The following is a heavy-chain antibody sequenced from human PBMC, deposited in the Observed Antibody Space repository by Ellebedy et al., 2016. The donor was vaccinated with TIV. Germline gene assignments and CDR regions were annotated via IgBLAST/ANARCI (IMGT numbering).Heavy chain of an antibody. J-gene: IGHJ4*02. CDR3: ARGDCSGGSCYFLNFDY. Sequence: NLQGRVTMTRDTSISTAYMELSRLRSDDTAVYYCARGDCSGGSCYFLNFDYWGQGTLVTVSS. V-gene: IGHV1-2*02. D-gene: IGHD2-15*01.